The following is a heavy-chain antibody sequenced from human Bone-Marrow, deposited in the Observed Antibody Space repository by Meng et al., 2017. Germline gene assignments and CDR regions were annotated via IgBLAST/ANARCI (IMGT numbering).Heavy chain of an antibody. Sequence: ASVKVSCKASGYTFTSYYMHWVRQAPGQGLEWMGIINPSGGSTSYAQKFQGRVTMTRDTSTSTVYMELSRLRSDDTAVYYCASGSSGWNFDYWGQGTLVTVSS. V-gene: IGHV1-46*01. CDR3: ASGSSGWNFDY. J-gene: IGHJ4*02. CDR1: GYTFTSYY. D-gene: IGHD6-19*01. CDR2: INPSGGST.